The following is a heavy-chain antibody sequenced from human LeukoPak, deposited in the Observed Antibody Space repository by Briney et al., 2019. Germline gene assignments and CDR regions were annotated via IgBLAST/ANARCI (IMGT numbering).Heavy chain of an antibody. D-gene: IGHD3-3*01. CDR1: GGSISSGGYS. J-gene: IGHJ5*02. CDR2: IYHSGST. Sequence: PSETLSLTCAVSGGSISSGGYSWSWIRQPPGKGLEWIGYIYHSGSTYYNPSLKSRVTISVDRSKNQFSLKLSSVTAADTAVYYCARRSGSNWFDPWGQGTLVTVSS. CDR3: ARRSGSNWFDP. V-gene: IGHV4-30-2*01.